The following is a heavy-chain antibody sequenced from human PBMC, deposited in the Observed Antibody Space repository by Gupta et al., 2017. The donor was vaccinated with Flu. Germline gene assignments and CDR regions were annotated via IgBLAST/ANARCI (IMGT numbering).Heavy chain of an antibody. J-gene: IGHJ4*02. Sequence: SSVKVSCTAPGGTFCSESITWVRQAPGQGLEWMGGILPIIGATNYAQKYQDRVTITADESTRTVYMELSSLGFDDTAEDYCAREFPCGGDCYVLDSWGQGTLVSGYS. CDR2: ILPIIGAT. CDR1: GGTFCSES. V-gene: IGHV1-69*01. CDR3: AREFPCGGDCYVLDS. D-gene: IGHD2-21*02.